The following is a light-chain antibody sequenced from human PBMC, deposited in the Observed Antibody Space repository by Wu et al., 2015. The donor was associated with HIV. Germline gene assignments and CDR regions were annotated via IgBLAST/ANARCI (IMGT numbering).Light chain of an antibody. CDR2: DTS. CDR3: QVAVS. J-gene: IGKJ2*03. Sequence: DTQVTQSPSSLSASVGDTVTISCRTRQSIGIFLNWYQQRPGEAPNLLIYDTSNLRGGVPSRFSGSASGTNFTLTITSLRPEDFATYYCQVAVSFGQGTKLDI. V-gene: IGKV1-39*01. CDR1: QSIGIF.